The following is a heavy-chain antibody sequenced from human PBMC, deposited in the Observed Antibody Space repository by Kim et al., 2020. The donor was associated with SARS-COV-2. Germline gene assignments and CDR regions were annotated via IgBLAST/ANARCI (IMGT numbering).Heavy chain of an antibody. CDR1: GFTFSSYW. V-gene: IGHV3-7*01. D-gene: IGHD3-10*01. Sequence: GGSLRLSCAASGFTFSSYWMSWVRQAPGKGLEWVANIKQDGSEKFYVDSVKDRFTISRDNAKNSLYLQMNSLRAEDTAVYYCARVEEVLWFGELLSTFRYYYGMDVWGQGTTVTVSS. CDR3: ARVEEVLWFGELLSTFRYYYGMDV. CDR2: IKQDGSEK. J-gene: IGHJ6*02.